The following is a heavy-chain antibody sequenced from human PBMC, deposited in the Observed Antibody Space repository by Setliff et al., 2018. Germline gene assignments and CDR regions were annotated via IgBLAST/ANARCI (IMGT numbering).Heavy chain of an antibody. Sequence: SVKVSCKASGGTFSSYSFTWLRQAPGQGLEWVGGFTPILLTPNYAQKFQGRITITADKSTSTAYMELSGLRSDDTAVYFCARPRSPKISIFGVTPFDYWGQGTLVTVSS. CDR1: GGTFSSYS. CDR3: ARPRSPKISIFGVTPFDY. J-gene: IGHJ4*02. CDR2: FTPILLTP. D-gene: IGHD3-3*01. V-gene: IGHV1-69*06.